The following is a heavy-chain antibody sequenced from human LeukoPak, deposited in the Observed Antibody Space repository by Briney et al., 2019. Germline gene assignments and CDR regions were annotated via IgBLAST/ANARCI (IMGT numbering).Heavy chain of an antibody. CDR2: IYYSGST. J-gene: IGHJ3*02. CDR1: GGSISSSDFY. V-gene: IGHV4-39*01. Sequence: PSETLSLTCTVSGGSISSSDFYWGWIRQPPGKGLEWIGTIYYSGSTYYNPSLKSRVTISVDTSKNQFSLKLSSVTAADTAVYYCARLVGATNGFDIWGQGTMVTVSS. CDR3: ARLVGATNGFDI. D-gene: IGHD1-26*01.